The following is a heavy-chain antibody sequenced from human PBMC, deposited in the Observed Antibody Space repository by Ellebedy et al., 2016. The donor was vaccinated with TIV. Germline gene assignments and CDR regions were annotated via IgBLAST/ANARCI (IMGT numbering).Heavy chain of an antibody. J-gene: IGHJ3*02. Sequence: ASVKVSCKASGYTFIVHYIHWVRQAPRQGLEWVGWLNPNSGGTNYAQKFQGRVTMTSDTSISTAYMELSRLRSDDTAVYYCARVVVSAFDIWGQGTMITVSS. CDR1: GYTFIVHY. CDR2: LNPNSGGT. V-gene: IGHV1-2*02. D-gene: IGHD5/OR15-5a*01. CDR3: ARVVVSAFDI.